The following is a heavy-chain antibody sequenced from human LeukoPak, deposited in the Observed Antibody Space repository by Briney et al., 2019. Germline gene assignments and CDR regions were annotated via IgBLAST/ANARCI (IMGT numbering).Heavy chain of an antibody. CDR3: ARIRPGYYCDY. Sequence: PGGSLRLSCVASGFTFSIYSMNWVRQAPGKGLEWVSYISKNSDDIYNADSVRGRFTISRDNAKNSLYLQMNSLSAEDTAVYYCARIRPGYYCDYWGQGILVTVSS. D-gene: IGHD3-3*02. CDR1: GFTFSIYS. J-gene: IGHJ4*02. CDR2: ISKNSDDI. V-gene: IGHV3-21*05.